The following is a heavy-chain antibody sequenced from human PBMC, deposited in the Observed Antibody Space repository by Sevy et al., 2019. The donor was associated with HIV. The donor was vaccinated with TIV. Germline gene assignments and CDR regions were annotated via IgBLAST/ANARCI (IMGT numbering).Heavy chain of an antibody. D-gene: IGHD6-13*01. Sequence: GGSLRLSCAASGFTFSSYAMHWVRQAPGKGLEWVAVISYDGSNKYYADSVKGRFTISRDNSKNTLYLQMNSLRAEDTAVYYCARDRSRVAAAGRGFDHWGQGTLVTVSS. CDR1: GFTFSSYA. CDR2: ISYDGSNK. CDR3: ARDRSRVAAAGRGFDH. J-gene: IGHJ4*02. V-gene: IGHV3-30*04.